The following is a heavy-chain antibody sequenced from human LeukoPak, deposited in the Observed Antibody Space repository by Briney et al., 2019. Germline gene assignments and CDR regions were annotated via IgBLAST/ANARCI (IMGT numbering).Heavy chain of an antibody. CDR3: AKESNYDFWMGVDY. D-gene: IGHD3-3*01. CDR1: GFTFSSYG. Sequence: GGPLRLSCAASGFTFSSYGMHRVRQAPGKGLEWVAVISYDGSNKYYADSVKGRFTISRDNSKNTLYLQMNSLRAEDTAVYYCAKESNYDFWMGVDYWGQRTLVTVSS. CDR2: ISYDGSNK. J-gene: IGHJ4*02. V-gene: IGHV3-30*18.